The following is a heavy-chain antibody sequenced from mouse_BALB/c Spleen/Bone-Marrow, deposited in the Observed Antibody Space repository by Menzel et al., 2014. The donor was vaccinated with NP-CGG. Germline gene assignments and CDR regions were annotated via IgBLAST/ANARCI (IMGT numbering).Heavy chain of an antibody. Sequence: EVKVVESGGGLVKPGGSLKLACAASGFSFSTYAMSWVRQSPEKRLEWVATINSGGSYTYYPDTVTGRFTISRDNAKNTLYLEMSSLRSEDAAMYYCARLDSSGSNYFDYWGQGTTLTVSS. CDR2: INSGGSYT. D-gene: IGHD3-2*01. J-gene: IGHJ2*01. CDR3: ARLDSSGSNYFDY. CDR1: GFSFSTYA. V-gene: IGHV5-9-4*01.